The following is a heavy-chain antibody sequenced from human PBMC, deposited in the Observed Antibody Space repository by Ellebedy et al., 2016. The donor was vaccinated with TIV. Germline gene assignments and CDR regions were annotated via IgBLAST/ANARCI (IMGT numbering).Heavy chain of an antibody. Sequence: MPGGSLRLSCTVSGGSISSYYWSWIRQPPGKGLEWSGYVYYSGDTNYKPSLKRRISMSVDTSKNQFSLKRSSVTAADTAVYYCARFANSYGLDVWGQGTTVTVSS. CDR2: VYYSGDT. CDR1: GGSISSYY. J-gene: IGHJ6*02. CDR3: ARFANSYGLDV. V-gene: IGHV4-59*01.